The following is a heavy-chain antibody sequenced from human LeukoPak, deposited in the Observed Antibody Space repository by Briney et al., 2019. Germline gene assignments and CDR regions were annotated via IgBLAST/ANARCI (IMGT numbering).Heavy chain of an antibody. CDR1: GYTFTCYY. V-gene: IGHV1-2*02. Sequence: ASVKVSCKASGYTFTCYYMHWVRQAPGQGLEWMGWINPFSGGTNYAQKFQGRVTITRDTSMSTAYMERSSLRSEDTAVYYCARDGRTCGYYYYGRDVGGERPALTLSS. D-gene: IGHD1-1*01. CDR3: ARDGRTCGYYYYGRDV. J-gene: IGHJ6*01. CDR2: INPFSGGT.